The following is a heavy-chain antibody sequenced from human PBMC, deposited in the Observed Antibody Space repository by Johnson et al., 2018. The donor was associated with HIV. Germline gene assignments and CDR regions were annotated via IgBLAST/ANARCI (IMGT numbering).Heavy chain of an antibody. CDR3: AIVFRDYYDSRGDSYDAFDI. V-gene: IGHV3-7*05. CDR2: VKQDRSER. D-gene: IGHD3-22*01. J-gene: IGHJ3*02. Sequence: VQLVESGGGVVQPGGSLRLSCEGSGFTFSRYSMTWVRQAPGKGLEWVANVKQDRSERYYVDSVKGRFTISRDNAKNSRDLQMNSLRADDTAVYYCAIVFRDYYDSRGDSYDAFDIWGQGTMVTVSS. CDR1: GFTFSRYS.